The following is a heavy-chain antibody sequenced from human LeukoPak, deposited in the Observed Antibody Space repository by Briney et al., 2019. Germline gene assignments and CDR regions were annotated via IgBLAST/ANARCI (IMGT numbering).Heavy chain of an antibody. J-gene: IGHJ5*02. D-gene: IGHD2-15*01. CDR1: GGSISSSSYY. V-gene: IGHV4-39*01. CDR3: ARRGGSPWFDP. Sequence: SETLSLTCTVSGGSISSSSYYWGWIRQPPGKGLEWIGRIYYSGSTYYNPSLKSRVTISVDTSKNQFSLKLSSVTAADTAVYYCARRGGSPWFDPWGQGTLVTVSS. CDR2: IYYSGST.